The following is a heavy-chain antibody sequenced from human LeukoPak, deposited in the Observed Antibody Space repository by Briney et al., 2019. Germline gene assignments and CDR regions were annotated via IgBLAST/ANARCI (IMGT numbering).Heavy chain of an antibody. Sequence: GGSLRLSCTASGFTFSAYTMHWVRQAPGEGLEWVAVLSSDGSTKYYADSVKGRFTISRDNSKNTLYLQMNTLRAEDTAVYYCARHYHDILTGYGHWGQGTLVTVSS. J-gene: IGHJ4*02. CDR3: ARHYHDILTGYGH. V-gene: IGHV3-30*14. CDR2: LSSDGSTK. D-gene: IGHD3-9*01. CDR1: GFTFSAYT.